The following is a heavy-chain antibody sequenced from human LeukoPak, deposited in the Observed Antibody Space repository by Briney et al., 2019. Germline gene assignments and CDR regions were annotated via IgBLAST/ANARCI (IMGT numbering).Heavy chain of an antibody. D-gene: IGHD6-13*01. CDR2: IYYSGST. Sequence: PSETLSLTCTVSVGSLSTYYWSWIRPPPGKGREWIGCIYYSGSTNYNPCLKCRVTMSVDTSKNQFSLTVNSLTAAVTAVDYCARGRIAAAGNCDYWGQGTLVTVSA. CDR3: ARGRIAAAGNCDY. V-gene: IGHV4-59*01. CDR1: VGSLSTYY. J-gene: IGHJ4*02.